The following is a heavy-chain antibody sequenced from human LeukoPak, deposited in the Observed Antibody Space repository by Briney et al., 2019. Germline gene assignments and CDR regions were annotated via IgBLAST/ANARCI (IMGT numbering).Heavy chain of an antibody. V-gene: IGHV3-21*01. CDR2: ISTSSIYI. J-gene: IGHJ3*02. CDR3: ARGHGVVPASDDPFDI. Sequence: GGSLRLSCAASGFTVSSNYMSWVRQAPGKGLEWVSSISTSSIYIYYADSMKGRFTISRDNAKNSLYLQMNSLRAEDTAVYYCARGHGVVPASDDPFDIWGQGTMVTVSS. D-gene: IGHD2-2*01. CDR1: GFTVSSNY.